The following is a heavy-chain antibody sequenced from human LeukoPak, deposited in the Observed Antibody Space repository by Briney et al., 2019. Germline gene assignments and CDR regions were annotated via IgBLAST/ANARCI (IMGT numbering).Heavy chain of an antibody. CDR2: ISYDGSNK. CDR1: GFTFSSYG. J-gene: IGHJ6*03. Sequence: GGSLRLSCAASGFTFSSYGMHWVRQAPGKGLEWVAIISYDGSNKYYADSVKGRFTISRDNSKNTLYLQMSSLRAEDTAVYYCARDREGPSGPRYYMDVWGKGTTVTVSS. CDR3: ARDREGPSGPRYYMDV. D-gene: IGHD3-10*01. V-gene: IGHV3-30*19.